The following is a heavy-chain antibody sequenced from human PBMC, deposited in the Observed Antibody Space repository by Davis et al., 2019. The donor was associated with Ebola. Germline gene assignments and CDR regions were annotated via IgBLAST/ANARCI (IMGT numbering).Heavy chain of an antibody. CDR3: ARAVAGSSWYGFDS. J-gene: IGHJ4*02. CDR1: GGSISSYY. Sequence: SETLSLTCTVSGGSISSYYWSWIRQPPGKGLEWIGYIYYSGSTNYNPSLKSRATISVDTSKNQFSLKVNSVTAADTAVYYCARAVAGSSWYGFDSWGQGTLVTVSS. CDR2: IYYSGST. V-gene: IGHV4-59*12. D-gene: IGHD6-13*01.